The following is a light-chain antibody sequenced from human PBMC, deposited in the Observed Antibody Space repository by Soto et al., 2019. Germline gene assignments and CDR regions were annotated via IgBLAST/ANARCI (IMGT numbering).Light chain of an antibody. V-gene: IGKV1-8*01. Sequence: AIQMTQSPSSLSASTGDRVTITCRASQGISSYLAWYQQKPGKAPKLLIYAASTLQSGVPSRFSGSGSGTDFTLTISCLQSEDFATYYCQQYYRYPPEITFGQGTRLEIK. CDR3: QQYYRYPPEIT. CDR2: AAS. J-gene: IGKJ5*01. CDR1: QGISSY.